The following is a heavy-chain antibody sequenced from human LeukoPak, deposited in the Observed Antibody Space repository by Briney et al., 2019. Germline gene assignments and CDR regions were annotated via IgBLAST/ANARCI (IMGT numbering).Heavy chain of an antibody. Sequence: SETLSLTCAVYGGSSSGYYWSWIRQPPGRGLEWIGEINHSGSTNYNPSLRSRVTISVDTSKNQFSLKLSSVTAADTAVYYCARAGTYYYGSGSYYRWLLTYWGQGTLVTVSS. J-gene: IGHJ4*02. CDR2: INHSGST. V-gene: IGHV4-34*01. D-gene: IGHD3-10*01. CDR3: ARAGTYYYGSGSYYRWLLTY. CDR1: GGSSSGYY.